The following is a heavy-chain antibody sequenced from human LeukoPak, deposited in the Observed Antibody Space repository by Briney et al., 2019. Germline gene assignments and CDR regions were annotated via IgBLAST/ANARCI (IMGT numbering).Heavy chain of an antibody. Sequence: GGSLRPSCAASGFTFSSYAMSWVRQAPGKGLEWVSAISGSGGSTYYADSVKGRFTISRDNSKNTLYLQMNSLRAEDTAVYYCAKELGDILTGYPDYWGQGTLVTVSS. J-gene: IGHJ4*02. CDR2: ISGSGGST. V-gene: IGHV3-23*01. CDR3: AKELGDILTGYPDY. D-gene: IGHD3-9*01. CDR1: GFTFSSYA.